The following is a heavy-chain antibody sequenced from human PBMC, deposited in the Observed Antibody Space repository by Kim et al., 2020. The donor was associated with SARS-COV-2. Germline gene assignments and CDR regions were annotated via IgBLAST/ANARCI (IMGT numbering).Heavy chain of an antibody. V-gene: IGHV3-48*02. CDR2: ISSSSSTI. J-gene: IGHJ6*02. CDR1: GFTFSSYS. CDR3: ARDQARDGDCSSTSCYAFTYYYYYGMDV. D-gene: IGHD2-2*01. Sequence: GGSLRLSCAASGFTFSSYSMNWVRQAPGKGLEWVSYISSSSSTIYYADSVKGRFTISRDNAKNSLYLQMNSLRDEDTAVYYCARDQARDGDCSSTSCYAFTYYYYYGMDVWGQGTTVTVSS.